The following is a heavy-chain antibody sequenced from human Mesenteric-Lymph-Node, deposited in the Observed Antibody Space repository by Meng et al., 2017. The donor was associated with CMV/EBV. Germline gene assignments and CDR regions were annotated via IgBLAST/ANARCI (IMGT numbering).Heavy chain of an antibody. V-gene: IGHV1-18*01. CDR2: ISAYNGNT. Sequence: ASVKVSCKASGYTFTSYGISWVRQAPGQGLEWMGWISAYNGNTNYAQKLQGRVTMTTDTSTSTAYMELRSLRSDDTAVYYCAREQIRYDGSGHNYYYGMDVWGPGTTVTVSS. D-gene: IGHD3-22*01. CDR1: GYTFTSYG. CDR3: AREQIRYDGSGHNYYYGMDV. J-gene: IGHJ6*02.